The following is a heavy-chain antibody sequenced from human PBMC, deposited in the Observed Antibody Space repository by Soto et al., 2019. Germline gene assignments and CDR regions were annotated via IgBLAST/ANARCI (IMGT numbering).Heavy chain of an antibody. Sequence: SETLSLTCIVSGGSISGYYWSWIRQPAGKELEWIGRIYSDGTTNYNPSLKGRGTMLVDTSKKQISLKLTSVTAADTAMYYCARDRGYRSGSFGSWGQGVLVTVSS. CDR3: ARDRGYRSGSFGS. V-gene: IGHV4-4*07. D-gene: IGHD5-18*01. J-gene: IGHJ5*02. CDR1: GGSISGYY. CDR2: IYSDGTT.